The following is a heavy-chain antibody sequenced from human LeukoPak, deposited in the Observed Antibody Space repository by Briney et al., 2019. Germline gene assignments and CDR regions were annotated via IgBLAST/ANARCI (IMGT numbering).Heavy chain of an antibody. CDR1: GFTFSSYW. V-gene: IGHV3-7*01. Sequence: GGSLRLSCAASGFTFSSYWMSWVRQAPGKGLEGVANIKQDGSEKYYVDSVKGRFTIARDNAKNSLYLQMNSLRAEDTAVYYCARERYSSSWYAFDYWGQGTLVTVSS. D-gene: IGHD6-13*01. CDR2: IKQDGSEK. CDR3: ARERYSSSWYAFDY. J-gene: IGHJ4*02.